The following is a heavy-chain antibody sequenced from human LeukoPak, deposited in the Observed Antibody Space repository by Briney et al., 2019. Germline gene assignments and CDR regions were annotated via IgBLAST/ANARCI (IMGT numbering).Heavy chain of an antibody. CDR3: AKALWFGELFSLGYYYGMDV. CDR2: TSGRNTTM. Sequence: GGSLRLSCAASEFIFSGYDMTWVRQAPGKGLEWVSFTSGRNTTMYIADSVRSRFTISRDNAKNSLYLQMNSLRAEDTAVYYCAKALWFGELFSLGYYYGMDVWGQGTTVTVSS. CDR1: EFIFSGYD. D-gene: IGHD3-10*01. V-gene: IGHV3-48*04. J-gene: IGHJ6*02.